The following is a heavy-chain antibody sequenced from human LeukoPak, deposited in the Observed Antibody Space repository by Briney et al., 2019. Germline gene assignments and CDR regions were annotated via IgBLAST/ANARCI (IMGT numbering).Heavy chain of an antibody. D-gene: IGHD3-10*01. V-gene: IGHV1-24*01. Sequence: AASVNASRKVSGYTLTKLSIHWVRHAPGKWLEWKGGFDSEDGETIYAHKFQGRVTMTEDTSTDTAYMELSSLRSEDTAVYYCTRITMVRGVINWFDPWGQGTLVTVSS. CDR2: FDSEDGET. CDR3: TRITMVRGVINWFDP. J-gene: IGHJ5*02. CDR1: GYTLTKLS.